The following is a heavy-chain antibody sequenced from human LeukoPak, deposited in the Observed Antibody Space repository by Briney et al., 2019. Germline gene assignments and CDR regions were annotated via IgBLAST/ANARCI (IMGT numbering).Heavy chain of an antibody. CDR2: INPNSGET. J-gene: IGHJ4*02. V-gene: IGHV1-2*02. CDR3: ARDRDYSNTERGFDY. CDR1: GYTFTDYY. Sequence: GASVKVSCKTSGYTFTDYYIHWVRQAPGQALEWMGWINPNSGETNSAQKFQGRVTMTGDTSISTAYMELRRVTSDDTAVYYCARDRDYSNTERGFDYWGQGTLVTVSS. D-gene: IGHD4-11*01.